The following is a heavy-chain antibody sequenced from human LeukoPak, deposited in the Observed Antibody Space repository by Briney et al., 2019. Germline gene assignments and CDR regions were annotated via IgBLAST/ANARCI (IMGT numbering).Heavy chain of an antibody. CDR3: ARRGGAPEEYCGGDCYLY. V-gene: IGHV3-11*06. CDR2: ISSSSSYT. D-gene: IGHD2-21*02. Sequence: PGGSLRLSCAASGFTFSDYYMSWIRQAPGKGLEWVSYISSSSSYTNYADSVKGRFTISRDNAKNSLYLQMNSLRAEDTAVYYCARRGGAPEEYCGGDCYLYWGLGTLVTVSS. J-gene: IGHJ4*02. CDR1: GFTFSDYY.